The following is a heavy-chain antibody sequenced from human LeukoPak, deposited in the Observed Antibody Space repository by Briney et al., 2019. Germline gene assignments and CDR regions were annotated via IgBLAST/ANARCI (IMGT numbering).Heavy chain of an antibody. CDR1: GYSFTSHY. CDR3: ASGGHLDY. V-gene: IGHV1-46*01. Sequence: GASVKVSCKASGYSFTSHYMHWVRQAPGQGLEWMGLINPSGSSTLYAQKFQGRVTMTRDMSTTTDYMELSSLRSEDTAVYYCASGGHLDYWGQGTLVTVSS. CDR2: INPSGSST. J-gene: IGHJ4*02. D-gene: IGHD3-3*01.